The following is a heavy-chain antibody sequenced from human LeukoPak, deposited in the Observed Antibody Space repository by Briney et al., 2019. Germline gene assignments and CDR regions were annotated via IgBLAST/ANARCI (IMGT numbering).Heavy chain of an antibody. J-gene: IGHJ4*02. V-gene: IGHV1-69*13. Sequence: EASVKVSCKASGGTFSSYAISWVRQAPGQGLEWMGGIIPIFGTANYAQKFQGRVTITADESTSTAYMELSSLRSEDTAVYYCARGGLWSGYYSDYWGQGTLVTVSS. CDR1: GGTFSSYA. CDR3: ARGGLWSGYYSDY. CDR2: IIPIFGTA. D-gene: IGHD3-3*01.